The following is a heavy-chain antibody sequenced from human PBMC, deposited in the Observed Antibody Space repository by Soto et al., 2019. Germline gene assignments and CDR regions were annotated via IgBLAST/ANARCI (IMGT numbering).Heavy chain of an antibody. CDR3: ARDRGSGWYVL. J-gene: IGHJ4*02. CDR2: ISYDGSNK. Sequence: QVQLVESGGGVVQPGRSLRLSCAASGFTFSSYAMHWVRQAPGKGLEWVAVISYDGSNKYYADSVKGRFTISRDNSKNTLYLQMNSLRAEDTAVYYCARDRGSGWYVLWGQGTLVTVSS. V-gene: IGHV3-30-3*01. CDR1: GFTFSSYA. D-gene: IGHD6-19*01.